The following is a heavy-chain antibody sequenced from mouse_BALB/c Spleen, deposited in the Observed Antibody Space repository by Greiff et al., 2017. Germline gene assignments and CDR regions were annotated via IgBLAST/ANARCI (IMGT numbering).Heavy chain of an antibody. CDR1: GYTFTSYV. J-gene: IGHJ1*01. V-gene: IGHV1-14*01. Sequence: EVKLQESGPELVKPGASVKMSCKASGYTFTSYVMHWVKQKPGQGLEWIGYINPYNDGTKYNEKFKGKATLTSDKSSSTAYMELSSLTSEDSAVYYCALYYYGSSYYWYFDVWGAGTTVTVSS. CDR3: ALYYYGSSYYWYFDV. D-gene: IGHD1-1*01. CDR2: INPYNDGT.